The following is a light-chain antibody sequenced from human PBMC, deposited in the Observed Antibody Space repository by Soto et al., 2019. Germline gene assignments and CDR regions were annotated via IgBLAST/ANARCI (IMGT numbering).Light chain of an antibody. CDR3: HQYSGLYT. CDR1: QSISRW. Sequence: DIQMTQSPSALSASVGDRVTITCRASQSISRWLAWYQQKPGKAPKLLIYKASSLQGGVPSRFSGSGSGTESTLTISGLQPDDVATYSCHQYSGLYTFGQGTKLEI. J-gene: IGKJ2*01. V-gene: IGKV1-5*03. CDR2: KAS.